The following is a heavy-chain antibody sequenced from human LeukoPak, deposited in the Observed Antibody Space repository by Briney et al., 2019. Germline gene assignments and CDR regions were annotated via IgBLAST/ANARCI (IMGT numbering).Heavy chain of an antibody. Sequence: GGSLRLSCAASGFTVSSNYMSWVRQAPGKGLEWVSVIYSGGSTYYADSAKGRFTISRDNSKNTLYLQMNSLRAEDTAVYYCARAKYNSGWYGAFDIWGQGTMVTVSS. D-gene: IGHD6-19*01. V-gene: IGHV3-53*01. CDR1: GFTVSSNY. J-gene: IGHJ3*02. CDR2: IYSGGST. CDR3: ARAKYNSGWYGAFDI.